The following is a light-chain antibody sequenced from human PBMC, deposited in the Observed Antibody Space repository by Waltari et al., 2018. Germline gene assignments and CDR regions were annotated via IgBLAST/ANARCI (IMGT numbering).Light chain of an antibody. Sequence: EIVLTQSPGTLSLSPGERAPLPCRASQSVSSDYLAWYQQKPGQAPRLLIYGASSRATGIPDRVSGSGSGTDFTLTISRLEPEDFAVYYCQQYGSSLITFGQGTRLEIK. CDR2: GAS. CDR3: QQYGSSLIT. V-gene: IGKV3-20*01. J-gene: IGKJ5*01. CDR1: QSVSSDY.